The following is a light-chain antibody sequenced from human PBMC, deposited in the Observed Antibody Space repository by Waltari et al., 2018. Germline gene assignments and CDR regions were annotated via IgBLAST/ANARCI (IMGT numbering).Light chain of an antibody. Sequence: QAVLTQSASLSASPGASASLPCTFRSDINVGTYQIYCYQQRPESPPRFLLKCRPDSENQRGSGVPRRFSGSKDPSANAAILFISGLQSEDEADYYCMILYSNSVVFGGGTKLTVL. J-gene: IGLJ3*02. CDR1: SDINVGTYQ. CDR2: CRPDSEN. V-gene: IGLV5-45*01. CDR3: MILYSNSVV.